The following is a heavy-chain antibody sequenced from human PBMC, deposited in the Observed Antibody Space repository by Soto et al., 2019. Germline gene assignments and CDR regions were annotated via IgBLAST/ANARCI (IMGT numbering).Heavy chain of an antibody. CDR3: ARDRGDYDFWSGYYDYYYYGMDV. V-gene: IGHV1-69*13. D-gene: IGHD3-3*01. J-gene: IGHJ6*02. CDR1: GGTFSSYA. CDR2: IIPIFGTA. Sequence: SVKVSCKASGGTFSSYAISWVRQAPGQGLEWMGGIIPIFGTANYAQKFQGRVTITADESTSTAYMELSSLRSEDTAVYYCARDRGDYDFWSGYYDYYYYGMDVWGQGTTVTVSS.